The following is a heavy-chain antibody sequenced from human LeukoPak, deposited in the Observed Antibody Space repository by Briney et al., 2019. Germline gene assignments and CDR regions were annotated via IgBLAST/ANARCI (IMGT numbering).Heavy chain of an antibody. V-gene: IGHV3-30-3*01. Sequence: GGSLRLSCAASGFTFSSYAMHWVRQAPGKGLEWVAVISYDGSNKYYADSVRGRFTISRDNAKNSLYLQMNSLRAEDTALYYCARDIGVWGTYRRGAFDYWGQGILVTVSS. CDR1: GFTFSSYA. D-gene: IGHD3-16*02. CDR2: ISYDGSNK. J-gene: IGHJ4*02. CDR3: ARDIGVWGTYRRGAFDY.